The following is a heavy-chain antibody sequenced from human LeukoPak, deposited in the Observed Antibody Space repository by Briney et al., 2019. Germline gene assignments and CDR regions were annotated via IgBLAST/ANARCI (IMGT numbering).Heavy chain of an antibody. J-gene: IGHJ4*02. CDR2: ITGSGGDT. CDR3: ARFYGDYYGYFDY. D-gene: IGHD4-17*01. CDR1: GFTFSSFA. Sequence: GGSLRLSCVTSGFTFSSFAMNWVRQAPGKGLEWVSAITGSGGDTFYADSVKGRFIISRDNAKNTLYLQMNSLRAEDTAVYYCARFYGDYYGYFDYWGQGTLVTVSP. V-gene: IGHV3-23*01.